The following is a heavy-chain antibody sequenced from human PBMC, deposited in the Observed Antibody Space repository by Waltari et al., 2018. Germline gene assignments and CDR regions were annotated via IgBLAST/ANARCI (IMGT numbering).Heavy chain of an antibody. V-gene: IGHV1-69*09. D-gene: IGHD4-4*01. CDR1: GGTFSSYA. CDR3: ARAEDYSKYYYYGMDV. CDR2: IIPIHGIA. J-gene: IGHJ6*02. Sequence: QVQLVQSGAEVKKPGSSVKVSCKASGGTFSSYAISWVRQAPGQGLEWMGRIIPIHGIANYAQKFKGRVTITADKSTSTAYMELSSLRSEDTAVYYCARAEDYSKYYYYGMDVWGQGTTVTVSS.